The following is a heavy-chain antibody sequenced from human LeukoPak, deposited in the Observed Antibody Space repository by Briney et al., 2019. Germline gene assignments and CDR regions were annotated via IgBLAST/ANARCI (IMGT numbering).Heavy chain of an antibody. CDR3: ARDGFEGFGRQNWFDP. J-gene: IGHJ5*02. Sequence: PGGSLRLSCAASGFTFRSYWMDWVRQAPGKGLEWVANIKQDGSEMYYVDSVKGRFTISRDNTKNSLYLQMNSLRAEDTAVYYCARDGFEGFGRQNWFDPWGQGTLVTVSS. D-gene: IGHD3-10*01. CDR1: GFTFRSYW. CDR2: IKQDGSEM. V-gene: IGHV3-7*01.